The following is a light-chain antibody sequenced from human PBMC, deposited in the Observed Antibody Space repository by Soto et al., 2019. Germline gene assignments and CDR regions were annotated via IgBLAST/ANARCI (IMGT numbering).Light chain of an antibody. Sequence: EIAMTQSPATLSVSLGERATLSCRASQYISNNLAWYQQRPGQAPSLLIYGASTRATGVPARFSGSGSGTDFLLSISGLQSEDSAVYYCQQYNHWSSITFGQGTRLEMK. CDR2: GAS. CDR1: QYISNN. CDR3: QQYNHWSSIT. J-gene: IGKJ5*01. V-gene: IGKV3-15*01.